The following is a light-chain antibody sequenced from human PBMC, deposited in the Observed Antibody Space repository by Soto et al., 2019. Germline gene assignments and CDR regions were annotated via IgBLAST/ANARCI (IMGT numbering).Light chain of an antibody. CDR3: QAWDSSTDVV. V-gene: IGLV3-1*01. Sequence: SYELTQPPSVSVSPGQTASITCSGDKLGDKYTCWYQQKPGQSPVLVIYQHSQRPSGIPERFSGSNSGNTATLTISGTQDMDEDDYCCQAWDSSTDVVFGGGTQLTVL. CDR1: KLGDKY. CDR2: QHS. J-gene: IGLJ2*01.